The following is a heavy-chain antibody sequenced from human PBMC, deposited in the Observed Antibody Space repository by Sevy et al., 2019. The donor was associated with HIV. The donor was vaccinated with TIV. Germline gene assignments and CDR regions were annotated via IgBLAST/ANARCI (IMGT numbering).Heavy chain of an antibody. Sequence: GGSLRLSCAASGFTFSSYEMNWVRQAPGKGLEWVSCISSGGRNIYYADSVKGRFTISRDNAKNLLYLQMNSLRAEDTAIYYCAGALDYWGQGILVTVSS. V-gene: IGHV3-48*03. CDR3: AGALDY. CDR2: ISSGGRNI. J-gene: IGHJ4*02. CDR1: GFTFSSYE.